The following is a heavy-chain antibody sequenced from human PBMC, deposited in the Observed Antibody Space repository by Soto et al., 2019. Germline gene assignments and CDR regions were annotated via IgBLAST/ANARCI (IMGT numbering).Heavy chain of an antibody. CDR3: AKGSGEVPTNWFDP. D-gene: IGHD6-19*01. J-gene: IGHJ5*02. CDR2: VSRSGAAT. Sequence: GGSLRLSCAASGYTFSKYAMIWVRQAPGQGLDWVAGVSRSGAATYYADSVKDRFTISRDNSKNTMSLQMNSLRAEDTALYYCAKGSGEVPTNWFDPWGQGTLVTVSS. V-gene: IGHV3-23*01. CDR1: GYTFSKYA.